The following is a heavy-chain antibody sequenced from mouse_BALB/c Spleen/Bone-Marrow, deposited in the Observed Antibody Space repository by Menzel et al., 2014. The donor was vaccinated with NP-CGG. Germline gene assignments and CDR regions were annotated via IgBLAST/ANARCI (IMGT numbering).Heavy chain of an antibody. CDR1: GYTFTSYW. D-gene: IGHD2-4*01. V-gene: IGHV1S81*02. CDR2: INPSNGRT. Sequence: QVQLQQSGAELVKPGASVKLSCKASGYTFTSYWMHWVKQRPGQGLEWIGEINPSNGRTNYNEKFKRKATLTVDKSSSTAYMQLSSLTSEDSAVYYCARWGITLAYWGQGTLVTVSA. CDR3: ARWGITLAY. J-gene: IGHJ3*01.